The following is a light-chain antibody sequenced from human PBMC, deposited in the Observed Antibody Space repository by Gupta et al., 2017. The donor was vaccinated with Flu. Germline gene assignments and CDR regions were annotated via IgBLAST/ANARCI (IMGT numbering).Light chain of an antibody. CDR3: QYGFT. CDR1: QSVSSN. Sequence: EIVMTQSPATLSVSPGERATLSCRASQSVSSNLAWYQQKPGQAPRLLIYGASTRATGIPARFSGSGSGTEFTLTISSLQSEDFAVYYCQYGFTFGPGTKVEIK. CDR2: GAS. V-gene: IGKV3-15*01. J-gene: IGKJ3*01.